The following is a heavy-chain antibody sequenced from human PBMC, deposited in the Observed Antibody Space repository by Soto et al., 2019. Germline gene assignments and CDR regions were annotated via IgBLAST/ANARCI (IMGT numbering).Heavy chain of an antibody. CDR2: ISGSGGTT. CDR3: AKSPKVISTSFDH. D-gene: IGHD3-22*01. V-gene: IGHV3-23*01. CDR1: GFTFSSYA. J-gene: IGHJ4*02. Sequence: GSLRLSCVASGFTFSSYALNWVRQAPGRGLEWVSAISGSGGTTYYADSVKGRFTISRDNSKNTLFLQMNSLRAEDAAIYYCAKSPKVISTSFDHWGQGSLVTVSS.